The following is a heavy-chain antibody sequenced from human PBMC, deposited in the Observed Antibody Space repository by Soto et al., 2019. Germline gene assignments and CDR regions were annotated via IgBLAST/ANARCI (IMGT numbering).Heavy chain of an antibody. CDR1: GGSISSYY. Sequence: SETLSLTCTVSGGSISSYYWSWIRQPPGKGLEWIGYIYYSGSTNYNPSLKSRVTISVDTSKNQFSLKLSSVTAADTAVYYCARGTRSDMSWFDPWGQGTLVTVSS. D-gene: IGHD1-1*01. CDR2: IYYSGST. J-gene: IGHJ5*02. V-gene: IGHV4-59*01. CDR3: ARGTRSDMSWFDP.